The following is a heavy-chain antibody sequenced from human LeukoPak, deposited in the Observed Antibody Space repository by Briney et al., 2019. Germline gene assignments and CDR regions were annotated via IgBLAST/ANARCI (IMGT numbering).Heavy chain of an antibody. D-gene: IGHD3-3*01. CDR2: FDPEDGET. CDR3: ATTPPRTYYDFWSGYYFDY. V-gene: IGHV1-24*01. Sequence: ASVKVSCKVSGYTLTELSMHWVRQAPGKGLEWMGGFDPEDGETIYAQKFQGRVTMTEDTSTDTAYMELSSLRSEDTAVYYCATTPPRTYYDFWSGYYFDYWGQGTLVTVSS. CDR1: GYTLTELS. J-gene: IGHJ4*02.